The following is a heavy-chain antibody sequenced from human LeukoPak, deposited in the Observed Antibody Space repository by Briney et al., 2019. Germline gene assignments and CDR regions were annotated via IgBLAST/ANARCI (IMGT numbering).Heavy chain of an antibody. CDR3: AKDRDRGYSSSWSYFQH. Sequence: PGGSLRLSCAASGFTFSSYSMNWVRQAPGKGLEWVSSISSSSSYIYYADSVKGRFTISRDNAKNSLYLQMNSLRAEDTALYYCAKDRDRGYSSSWSYFQHWGQGTLVTVSS. CDR1: GFTFSSYS. CDR2: ISSSSSYI. J-gene: IGHJ1*01. D-gene: IGHD6-13*01. V-gene: IGHV3-21*04.